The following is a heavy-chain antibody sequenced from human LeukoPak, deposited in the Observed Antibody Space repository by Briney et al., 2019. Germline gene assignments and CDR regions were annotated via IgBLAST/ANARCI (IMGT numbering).Heavy chain of an antibody. D-gene: IGHD6-13*01. V-gene: IGHV4-39*07. CDR3: AREEYSSDWYGHDS. CDR1: GGSISNTNYY. CDR2: IYYTGTT. Sequence: PSETLSLTCTVSGGSISNTNYYWAWIRQPPGGGLEWIGSIYYTGTTFDNPSLKSRVTLSVDTSKNQFSLRLTSVTAADTASYYCAREEYSSDWYGHDSWGQGTLVTVSS. J-gene: IGHJ4*02.